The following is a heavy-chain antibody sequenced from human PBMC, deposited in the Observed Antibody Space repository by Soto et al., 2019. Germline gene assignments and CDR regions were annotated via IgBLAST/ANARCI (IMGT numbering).Heavy chain of an antibody. CDR1: GFTFHNFD. Sequence: EVQVAESGGGLVQPGRSLRLSCAASGFTFHNFDMHWVRQAPGKGLEWVSGIAWDGGSRGYAGSVKGRFTISRDNARNSLYLEMRRLRAEDTVMYYCAKEGAVSMGYFDLWGQGTLVIVSS. V-gene: IGHV3-9*01. CDR3: AKEGAVSMGYFDL. CDR2: IAWDGGSR. J-gene: IGHJ4*02. D-gene: IGHD6-19*01.